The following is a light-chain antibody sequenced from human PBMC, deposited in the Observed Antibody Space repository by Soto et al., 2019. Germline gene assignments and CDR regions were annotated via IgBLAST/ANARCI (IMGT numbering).Light chain of an antibody. Sequence: IVLTQYPGTRSLSPGERATLSCRASQSLSSSSLAWYQQKPGQAPRLLMYDASNRATGVPDRFSGSVSGTDGSITISRLETEDGSVYHCQQSSSSTRTFGQGTRLEIK. CDR3: QQSSSSTRT. CDR1: QSLSSSS. CDR2: DAS. J-gene: IGKJ5*01. V-gene: IGKV3-20*01.